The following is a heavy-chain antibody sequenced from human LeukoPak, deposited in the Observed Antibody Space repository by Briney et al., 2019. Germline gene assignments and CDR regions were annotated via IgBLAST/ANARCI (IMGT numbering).Heavy chain of an antibody. Sequence: PGGSLRLSCADSGFTFSSYAMSWVRQAPGKGLEWVSAISGSGGSTYYADSVKGRFTISRDNSKNTLYLQMNSLRAEDTAVYYCAKLGSDLSITMIVVVHFDYWGQGTLVTVSS. CDR1: GFTFSSYA. D-gene: IGHD3-22*01. CDR3: AKLGSDLSITMIVVVHFDY. CDR2: ISGSGGST. V-gene: IGHV3-23*01. J-gene: IGHJ4*02.